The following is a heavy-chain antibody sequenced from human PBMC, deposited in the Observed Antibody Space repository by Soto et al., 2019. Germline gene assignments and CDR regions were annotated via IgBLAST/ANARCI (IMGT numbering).Heavy chain of an antibody. D-gene: IGHD1-1*01. CDR3: ARIQLDTIVALDY. CDR2: VWPNGNLK. CDR1: GFTFDAYG. Sequence: QVQLVESGGGVVQPGGSLRLSCAASGFTFDAYGFHWVRQAPGTGLEWVAVVWPNGNLKYYADSVKGRFTISNDSSKSAVNLQMSSLRADDTAVYYCARIQLDTIVALDYWGQGTLVTVSS. J-gene: IGHJ4*02. V-gene: IGHV3-33*01.